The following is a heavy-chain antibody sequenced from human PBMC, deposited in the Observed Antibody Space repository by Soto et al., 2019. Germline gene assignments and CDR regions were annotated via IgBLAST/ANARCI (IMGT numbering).Heavy chain of an antibody. Sequence: QVQLEQSGDAVKKPGASVKVSCKASGYNFRNFGITWVRQASGQGLEWLGWISGNNGRTSSARTFRGRVVLTTDTATNTAYVELRSLTSDEPAVYYCAREGYSSGFDPFDFWGQGTKGTVAS. CDR2: ISGNNGRT. CDR1: GYNFRNFG. D-gene: IGHD5-18*01. V-gene: IGHV1-18*01. CDR3: AREGYSSGFDPFDF. J-gene: IGHJ3*01.